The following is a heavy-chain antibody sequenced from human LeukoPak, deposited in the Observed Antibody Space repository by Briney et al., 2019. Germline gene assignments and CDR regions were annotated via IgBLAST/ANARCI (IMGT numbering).Heavy chain of an antibody. D-gene: IGHD2-2*01. CDR1: GFTFSSYS. CDR3: ARDQSSGSRYCSSTSCYGGRWGFGI. Sequence: GGSLRLSCAASGFTFSSYSMNWVRQAPGKGLEWVSSISSSSSYIYYADSVKGRFTISRDNAKNSLYLQMNSLRAEDTAVYYCARDQSSGSRYCSSTSCYGGRWGFGIWGQGTMVTVSS. J-gene: IGHJ3*02. V-gene: IGHV3-21*01. CDR2: ISSSSSYI.